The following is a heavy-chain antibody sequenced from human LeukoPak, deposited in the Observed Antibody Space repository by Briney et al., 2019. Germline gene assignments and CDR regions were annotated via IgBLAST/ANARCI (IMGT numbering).Heavy chain of an antibody. CDR3: ARTLTTVTTLPLDY. D-gene: IGHD4-17*01. J-gene: IGHJ4*02. CDR2: INPDGNKK. Sequence: GGSLRLSCAVSGLTFSSSWMDWVRQAPGKGLEWVASINPDGNKKYSADSVKGRFTISRDNAKNSLYLQMNSLRAEDTAVYYCARTLTTVTTLPLDYWGQGTLVTVSS. V-gene: IGHV3-7*01. CDR1: GLTFSSSW.